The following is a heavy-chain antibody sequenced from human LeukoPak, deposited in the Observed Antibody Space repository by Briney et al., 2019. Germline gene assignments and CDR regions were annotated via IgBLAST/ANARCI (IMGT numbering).Heavy chain of an antibody. CDR2: IYYSGST. D-gene: IGHD6-19*01. Sequence: SETLSLTCTVSGGSISSYYWSWIRQPPGKGLEWIGYIYYSGSTNYNPSLKSRVTISVDTSKNQFSLKLSSVTAADTAVYYCARLSSSGWYGTLIDYWGQGTLVTVST. J-gene: IGHJ4*02. CDR3: ARLSSSGWYGTLIDY. CDR1: GGSISSYY. V-gene: IGHV4-59*01.